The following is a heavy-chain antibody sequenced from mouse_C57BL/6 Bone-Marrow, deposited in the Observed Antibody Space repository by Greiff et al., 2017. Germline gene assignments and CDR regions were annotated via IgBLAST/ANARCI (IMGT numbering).Heavy chain of an antibody. Sequence: VQLQQPGAELVRPGSSVKLSCKASGYTFTSYWMHWVKQRPIQGLEWIGNIDPSDSETHYNQKFKDKATLTVDKSSSTAYMQLSSLTSEDSAVYYCASFHYGSSYAMDYWGQGTSVTVSS. CDR1: GYTFTSYW. V-gene: IGHV1-52*01. CDR2: IDPSDSET. D-gene: IGHD1-1*01. J-gene: IGHJ4*01. CDR3: ASFHYGSSYAMDY.